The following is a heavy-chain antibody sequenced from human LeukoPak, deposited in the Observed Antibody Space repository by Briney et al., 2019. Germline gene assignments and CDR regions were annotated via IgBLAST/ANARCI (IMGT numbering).Heavy chain of an antibody. J-gene: IGHJ4*02. V-gene: IGHV3-7*01. CDR3: ARTPSSGWYFDY. Sequence: GGSLRLSCAASGFTFSSYWMSWVRQAPGEGLEWVANIKQDGSERYYADSVKGRFTISRDNAKNSLYLQMNSLRAEDTAVYYCARTPSSGWYFDYWGQGTLVTVSS. CDR2: IKQDGSER. CDR1: GFTFSSYW. D-gene: IGHD6-19*01.